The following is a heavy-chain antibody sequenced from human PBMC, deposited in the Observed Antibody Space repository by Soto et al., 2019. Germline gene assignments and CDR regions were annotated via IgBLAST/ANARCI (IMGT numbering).Heavy chain of an antibody. Sequence: PGGSLRLSCAASGFTFSSYDMHWVRQVTGKGLEWVSAIGTAGDTYSLGSVKGRFTTSRENAKNSLYLQMNSLRAGDTAVYYCARMGGGSSSWYGSFDIWGQGTMVTVSS. V-gene: IGHV3-13*04. CDR2: IGTAGDT. D-gene: IGHD6-13*01. CDR3: ARMGGGSSSWYGSFDI. J-gene: IGHJ3*02. CDR1: GFTFSSYD.